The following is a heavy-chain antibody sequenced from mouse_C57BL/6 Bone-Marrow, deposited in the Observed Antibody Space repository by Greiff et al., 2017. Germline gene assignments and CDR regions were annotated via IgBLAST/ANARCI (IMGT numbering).Heavy chain of an antibody. CDR2: IDPSDSYT. CDR1: GYTFTSYW. CDR3: ARGNSKGGYAMDY. Sequence: VQLQQPGAELVMPGASVKLSCKASGYTFTSYWMHWVKQRPGQGLEWIGEIDPSDSYTNYNQKFKGKSTLTVDKSSSTAYMQLSSLTSEDYAVYYCARGNSKGGYAMDYWGQGTSVTVAS. J-gene: IGHJ4*01. V-gene: IGHV1-69*01. D-gene: IGHD2-5*01.